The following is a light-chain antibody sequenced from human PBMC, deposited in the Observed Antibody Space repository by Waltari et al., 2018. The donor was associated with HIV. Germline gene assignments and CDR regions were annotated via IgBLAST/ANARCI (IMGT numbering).Light chain of an antibody. CDR3: QVWDTSNFVVF. Sequence: SYVLTQPPSVSVAPGKAASITCGGNNIGSKSVHWYQQKPGQTPVLVIYYDSDRPSGITERFSGSNSGNTATLTISRVEDGDEADYYCQVWDTSNFVVFFGGGTKLTVL. V-gene: IGLV3-21*04. J-gene: IGLJ2*01. CDR1: NIGSKS. CDR2: YDS.